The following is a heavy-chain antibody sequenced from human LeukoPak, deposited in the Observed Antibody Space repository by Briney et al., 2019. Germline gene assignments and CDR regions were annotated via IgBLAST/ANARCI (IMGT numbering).Heavy chain of an antibody. CDR1: GGTFSNYT. V-gene: IGHV1-69*04. Sequence: SVKVSCKASGGTFSNYTINWVRQAPGQGLEWMGRIIPMLGMANYAQKFQGRVTITADKSTSTAYMDLSSLRSEDTAMYYCARDKTYCSAASCYSAHVYWGQGSLVTVSS. D-gene: IGHD2-15*01. J-gene: IGHJ4*02. CDR2: IIPMLGMA. CDR3: ARDKTYCSAASCYSAHVY.